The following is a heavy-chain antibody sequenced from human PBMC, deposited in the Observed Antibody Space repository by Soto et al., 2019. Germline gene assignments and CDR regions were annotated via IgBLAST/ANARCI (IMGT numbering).Heavy chain of an antibody. J-gene: IGHJ4*02. V-gene: IGHV3-21*01. D-gene: IGHD1-26*01. CDR1: GFTFSSYS. CDR3: ARDFGSGSYYLHYFDY. Sequence: EVQLVESGGGLVKPGGSLRLSCAASGFTFSSYSMNWVRQAPGKGLEWVSSISSSSSYIYYADSVKGRFTISRDNAKNSLYLQMNSLRAEDTAVYYCARDFGSGSYYLHYFDYWGQGTLVTVSS. CDR2: ISSSSSYI.